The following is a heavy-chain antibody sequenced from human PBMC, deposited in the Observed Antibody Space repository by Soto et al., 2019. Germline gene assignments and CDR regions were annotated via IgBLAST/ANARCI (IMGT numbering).Heavy chain of an antibody. CDR3: ARDPYYDILTGYFPAPNDYYYYGMDV. J-gene: IGHJ6*02. Sequence: GASVKVSCKASGGTFSSYTISWVRQAPGQGLEWMGRIIPILGIANYAQKFQGRVTITADKSTSTAYMELSSLRSEDTAVYYCARDPYYDILTGYFPAPNDYYYYGMDVWGQGTTVTVSS. D-gene: IGHD3-9*01. CDR2: IIPILGIA. V-gene: IGHV1-69*04. CDR1: GGTFSSYT.